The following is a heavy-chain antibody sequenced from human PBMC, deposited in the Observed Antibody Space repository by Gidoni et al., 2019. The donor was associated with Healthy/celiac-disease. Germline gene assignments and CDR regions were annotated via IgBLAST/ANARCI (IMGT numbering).Heavy chain of an antibody. CDR2: INPNSGVT. CDR3: ARDPFISPDFDY. CDR1: GDTLTGYY. Sequence: QGQLGQSGAEVKKHGAAVKVSCKASGDTLTGYYMHWVRQAPGTGLEWMGWINPNSGVTNTAQKFQGRVTMPRDTSISTAYMELSRLRSDATAVYYCARDPFISPDFDYWGQGTLVTVSS. D-gene: IGHD3-10*01. V-gene: IGHV1-2*02. J-gene: IGHJ4*02.